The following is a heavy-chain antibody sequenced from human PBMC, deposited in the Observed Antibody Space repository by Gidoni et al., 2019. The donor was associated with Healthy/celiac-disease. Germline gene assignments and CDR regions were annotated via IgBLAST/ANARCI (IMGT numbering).Heavy chain of an antibody. D-gene: IGHD3-10*01. Sequence: QVQLVESGGGVVKPGRSLRLSCAASGFTFSSYAMHWVRQAPGKGLEGVAGRSYDGSNKYYADSVKGRFTISRDNSKNTLYLQMNSLRAEDTAVYYCARVPVITFDSYYGSGSYYNDLDYWGQGTLVTVSS. J-gene: IGHJ4*02. CDR3: ARVPVITFDSYYGSGSYYNDLDY. V-gene: IGHV3-30-3*01. CDR2: RSYDGSNK. CDR1: GFTFSSYA.